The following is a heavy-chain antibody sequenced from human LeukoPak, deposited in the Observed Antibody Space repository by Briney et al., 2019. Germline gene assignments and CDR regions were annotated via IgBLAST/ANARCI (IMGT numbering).Heavy chain of an antibody. CDR2: ISWNSGSI. J-gene: IGHJ4*02. CDR3: AKVRVRKTYYYDSSGYYYDY. CDR1: GSTFDDYA. V-gene: IGHV3-9*01. D-gene: IGHD3-22*01. Sequence: GGSLRLSCAASGSTFDDYAMHWVRHAPGKGLEWVSGISWNSGSIGYADSVKGRFTISRDNAKNSLYLQMNSLRAEDTALYYCAKVRVRKTYYYDSSGYYYDYWGQGTLVTVSS.